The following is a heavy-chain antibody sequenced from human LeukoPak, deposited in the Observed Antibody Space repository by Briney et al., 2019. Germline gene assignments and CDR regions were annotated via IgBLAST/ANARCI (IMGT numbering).Heavy chain of an antibody. J-gene: IGHJ4*02. CDR1: GFTFSSYE. Sequence: PGGSLRLSCAASGFTFSSYEMYWVRQAPGKGLEWVSYISSSSSYTNYADSVKGRFTISRDNAKNSLYLQMNSLRAEDTAVYYCARARDYYDSPGLDYWGQGTLVTVSS. CDR3: ARARDYYDSPGLDY. CDR2: ISSSSSYT. D-gene: IGHD3-22*01. V-gene: IGHV3-21*05.